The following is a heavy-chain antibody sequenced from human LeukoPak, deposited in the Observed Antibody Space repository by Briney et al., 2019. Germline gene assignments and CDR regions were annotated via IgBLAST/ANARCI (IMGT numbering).Heavy chain of an antibody. CDR3: ARIQQYTSTWGWFDP. CDR2: LSSSGDSA. V-gene: IGHV3-11*03. Sequence: GGSLRLSCAASGFTFSDYSMAWVRQAPGKGLEWISYLSSSGDSASYADSVKGRVTTTRDNDRKSLYLQMSSLRAEDTAVYFCARIQQYTSTWGWFDPWGQGTLVTVSS. D-gene: IGHD6-13*01. CDR1: GFTFSDYS. J-gene: IGHJ5*02.